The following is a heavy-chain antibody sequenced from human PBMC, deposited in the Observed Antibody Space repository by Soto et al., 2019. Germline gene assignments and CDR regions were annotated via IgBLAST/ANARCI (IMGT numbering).Heavy chain of an antibody. CDR3: AVVDSTGNWFDP. CDR2: MYYSGTT. J-gene: IGHJ5*02. Sequence: ASVTLSLTCTVSGGSISGSDFYWVWLRQTPGKGLEFIGSMYYSGTTYYNPSLKSRVTISVDTSKNQFTLKLISVTAADTAVYYCAVVDSTGNWFDPWGEGALVTVSS. V-gene: IGHV4-39*01. CDR1: GGSISGSDFY. D-gene: IGHD6-25*01.